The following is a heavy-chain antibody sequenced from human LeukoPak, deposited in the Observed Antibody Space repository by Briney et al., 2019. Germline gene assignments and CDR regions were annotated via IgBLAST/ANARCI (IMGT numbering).Heavy chain of an antibody. CDR2: IYYSGNT. Sequence: PSETLSLTCSVSGGSINRSSYYWGWIRQPPGKGLEWIGSIYYSGNTYYSPSLKSRVTISVDTSKNQFSLKLSSVTAADTAVYYCARVPGLSSYYFDYWGQGTLVTVSS. V-gene: IGHV4-39*07. D-gene: IGHD2-2*01. CDR3: ARVPGLSSYYFDY. CDR1: GGSINRSSYY. J-gene: IGHJ4*02.